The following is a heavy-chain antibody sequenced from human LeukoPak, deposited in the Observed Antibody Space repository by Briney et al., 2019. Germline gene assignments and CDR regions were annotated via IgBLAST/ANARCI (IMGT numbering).Heavy chain of an antibody. J-gene: IGHJ4*02. D-gene: IGHD3-16*02. CDR1: GFTFDDYW. V-gene: IGHV3-7*01. CDR3: ARHRTASDY. Sequence: GGSLRLSCGASGFTFDDYWMSWVRQAPGKGLEWVANIKQDGSEKYYVDSVKGRFTISRDNAKNSLSLQMNSLRAEDTAVYYCARHRTASDYWGQGTLVTVSS. CDR2: IKQDGSEK.